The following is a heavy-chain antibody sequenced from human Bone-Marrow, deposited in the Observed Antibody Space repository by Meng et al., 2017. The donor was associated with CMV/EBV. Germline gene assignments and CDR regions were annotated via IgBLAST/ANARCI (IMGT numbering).Heavy chain of an antibody. Sequence: SETLSLTCAVYGGSFSGYYWTWIRQPPGKGLQWIGEINHTGNTNYNTSLKSLVTISVDTSKNQFSLKLRSVTAADTAEYYCVRGHRGHYESSAYYLRAYYFNYWGRGTLVTVSS. V-gene: IGHV4-34*01. J-gene: IGHJ4*02. CDR2: INHTGNT. CDR1: GGSFSGYY. CDR3: VRGHRGHYESSAYYLRAYYFNY. D-gene: IGHD3-22*01.